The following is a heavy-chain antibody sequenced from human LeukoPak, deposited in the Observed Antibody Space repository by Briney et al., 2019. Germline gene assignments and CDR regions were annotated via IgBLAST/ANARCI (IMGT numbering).Heavy chain of an antibody. V-gene: IGHV4-4*02. D-gene: IGHD2-2*01. CDR3: ARHLPTPGTRGFDF. Sequence: PSGTLSLTCAVSGGSISSANWWSWVRQPPGKGLDWIGEIFLGGRTNYNPSLESRVTISIDKSKNQFSLKLTSVTAADTAVYFRARHLPTPGTRGFDFWGQGTLVTVSS. CDR2: IFLGGRT. CDR1: GGSISSANW. J-gene: IGHJ4*02.